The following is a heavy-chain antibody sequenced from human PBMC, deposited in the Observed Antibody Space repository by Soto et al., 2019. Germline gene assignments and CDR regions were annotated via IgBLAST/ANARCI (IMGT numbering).Heavy chain of an antibody. Sequence: EVQLVESGGGLVQSGGSLRLSCAASRITFRSYEMNWVRQAPGQGLEWVSYISSSGSTMFYADSVKGRFTISRDNAKNSLYLQMNSLRAEDTAVYYCALSLTYCGGDCYSDYWGQGTLVTVSS. J-gene: IGHJ4*02. CDR2: ISSSGSTM. V-gene: IGHV3-48*03. CDR3: ALSLTYCGGDCYSDY. D-gene: IGHD2-21*02. CDR1: RITFRSYE.